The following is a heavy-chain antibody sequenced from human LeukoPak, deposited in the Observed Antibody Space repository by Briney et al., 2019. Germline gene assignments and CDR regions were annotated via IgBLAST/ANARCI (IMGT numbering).Heavy chain of an antibody. J-gene: IGHJ6*02. CDR1: GFTVSSNY. CDR2: IDRGGST. CDR3: ASRDRGYYYGMDV. Sequence: GGSLRLSCAASGFTVSSNYMSWVRQAPGKGLEWVSIIDRGGSTYYADSVKGRFTISRDNSKSTLYLQMNSLRGKDTAVYYCASRDRGYYYGMDVWGQGTTVTVSS. D-gene: IGHD5-24*01. V-gene: IGHV3-53*01.